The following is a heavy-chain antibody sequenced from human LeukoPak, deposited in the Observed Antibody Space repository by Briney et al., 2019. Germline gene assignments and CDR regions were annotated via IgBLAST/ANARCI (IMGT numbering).Heavy chain of an antibody. CDR3: ARSDEGYCSSTSCYALMNY. CDR1: GFTFSSYW. D-gene: IGHD2-2*01. J-gene: IGHJ4*02. Sequence: GGSLRLSCAASGFTFSSYWMSWVRQAPGKGLEWVANIKQDGSEKYYVDSVKGRFTISRDNSKNTLYLQMNSLRAEDTAVYYCARSDEGYCSSTSCYALMNYWGQGTLVTVSS. CDR2: IKQDGSEK. V-gene: IGHV3-7*01.